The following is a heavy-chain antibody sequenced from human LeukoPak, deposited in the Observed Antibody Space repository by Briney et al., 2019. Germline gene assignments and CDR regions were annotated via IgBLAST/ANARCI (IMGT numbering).Heavy chain of an antibody. V-gene: IGHV3-21*01. CDR2: ISSSSSYI. CDR3: ARTPTPYCGGDCYDFDY. CDR1: GCTFSSYS. Sequence: GGSLRLSCAASGCTFSSYSMNWVRQAPGKGLEWVSSISSSSSYIYYADSVKGRFTISRDNAKNSLYLQMNSLRAEDTAVYYCARTPTPYCGGDCYDFDYWGQGTLVTVSS. J-gene: IGHJ4*02. D-gene: IGHD2-21*02.